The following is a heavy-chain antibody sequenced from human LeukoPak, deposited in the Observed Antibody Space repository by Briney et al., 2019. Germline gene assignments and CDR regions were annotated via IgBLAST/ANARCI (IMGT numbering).Heavy chain of an antibody. CDR3: ARVYGQTLFDY. CDR2: INPNSGGT. CDR1: GYTFTSYG. D-gene: IGHD3-10*01. Sequence: ASVKVSCKASGYTFTSYGISWVRQAPGQGLEWMGWINPNSGGTNYAQKFQGRVTMTRDTSISTAYMELSRLRSDDTAVYYCARVYGQTLFDYWGQGTLVTVSS. V-gene: IGHV1-2*02. J-gene: IGHJ4*02.